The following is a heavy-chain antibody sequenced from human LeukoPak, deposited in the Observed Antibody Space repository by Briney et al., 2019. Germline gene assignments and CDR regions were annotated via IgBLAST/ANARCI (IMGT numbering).Heavy chain of an antibody. D-gene: IGHD3-22*01. V-gene: IGHV4-61*01. Sequence: SETLSLTCTVSGGSISSSSYYWSWIRQPPGKGLEWIGYIYYSGSTNYNPSLKSRVTISVDTSKNQFSLKLSSVTAADTAVYYCARGDYDSSGYWMRAFDIWGQGTLVTVSS. CDR2: IYYSGST. J-gene: IGHJ4*02. CDR1: GGSISSSSYY. CDR3: ARGDYDSSGYWMRAFDI.